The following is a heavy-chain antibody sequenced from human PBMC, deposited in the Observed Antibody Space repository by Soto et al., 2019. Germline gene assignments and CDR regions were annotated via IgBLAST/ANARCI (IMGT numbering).Heavy chain of an antibody. CDR3: ATLSEDIVVVPAAPIDY. V-gene: IGHV4-39*01. CDR2: IYYSGST. Sequence: QLQLQESGPGLVKPSETLSLTCTVSGGSISSSSYYWGWIRQPPGKGLEWIGSIYYSGSTYYNPSLKRPVTISVDTSNNHFSLTLSSVTAADTAVYYCATLSEDIVVVPAAPIDYWGQGTLVTVSS. CDR1: GGSISSSSYY. D-gene: IGHD2-2*01. J-gene: IGHJ4*02.